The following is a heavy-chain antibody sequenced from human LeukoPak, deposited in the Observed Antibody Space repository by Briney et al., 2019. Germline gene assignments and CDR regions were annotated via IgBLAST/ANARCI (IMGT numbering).Heavy chain of an antibody. CDR1: GGSFSGDY. CDR3: ARGLGVAGHYYYGMDV. J-gene: IGHJ6*04. D-gene: IGHD2-15*01. CDR2: INRSGST. Sequence: KPSETLSLTCAVYGGSFSGDYWSWIRQPPGKGLEWIGEINRSGSTNYNPSLKSRVTISVDTSKNQFSLKLSSVTAADTAVYYCARGLGVAGHYYYGMDVWGKGTTVTVSS. V-gene: IGHV4-34*01.